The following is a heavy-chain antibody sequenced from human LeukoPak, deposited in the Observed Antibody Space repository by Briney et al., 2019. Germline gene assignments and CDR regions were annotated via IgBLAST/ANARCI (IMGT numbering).Heavy chain of an antibody. D-gene: IGHD3-22*01. CDR3: ARQRIVVGPFDY. J-gene: IGHJ4*02. Sequence: SETLSLTCTVSGGSISSYYWSWIRQPPGKGLEWIGYIYYIGSTNYNPSLKSRVTISVDTSKNQFSLKLSSVTAADTAVYYCARQRIVVGPFDYWGQGTLVTVSS. CDR2: IYYIGST. V-gene: IGHV4-59*01. CDR1: GGSISSYY.